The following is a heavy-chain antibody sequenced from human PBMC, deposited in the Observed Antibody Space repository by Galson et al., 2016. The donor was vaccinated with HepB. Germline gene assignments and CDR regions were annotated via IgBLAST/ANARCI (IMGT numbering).Heavy chain of an antibody. CDR3: ASGCGQRNYSYYGIEV. Sequence: PALVKPTQALTVTCTFAGFSLRTDGLCVNWVRQAPGKALEWLGRIDWDDARYFRTSLRPRLTLAKDPSINQVVLTMTDMGPVDTGTYYCASGCGQRNYSYYGIEVWGQGISVTVSS. V-gene: IGHV2-70*11. CDR1: GFSLRTDGLC. CDR2: IDWDDAR. J-gene: IGHJ6*02. D-gene: IGHD4/OR15-4a*01.